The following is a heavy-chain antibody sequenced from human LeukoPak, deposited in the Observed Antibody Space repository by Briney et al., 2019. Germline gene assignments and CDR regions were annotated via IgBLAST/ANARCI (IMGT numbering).Heavy chain of an antibody. CDR1: GGSISSTSYY. Sequence: SETLSLTCTVSGGSISSTSYYWGWIRQPPGKGLEWIGSIYYSGSTYYNPSLKSRAAISADRSKNQFSLKLSSVTAADTAVYYCASSGQLLPTVAFDIWGQGTMVTVSS. CDR3: ASSGQLLPTVAFDI. J-gene: IGHJ3*02. V-gene: IGHV4-39*07. D-gene: IGHD5-24*01. CDR2: IYYSGST.